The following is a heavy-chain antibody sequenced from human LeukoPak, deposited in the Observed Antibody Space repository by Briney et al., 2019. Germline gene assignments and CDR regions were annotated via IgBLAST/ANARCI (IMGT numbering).Heavy chain of an antibody. CDR1: GFTFSNYW. D-gene: IGHD4-17*01. Sequence: PGGSLRLSCAASGFTFSNYWMSWVRQAPGKGLEWVANIKEDGSEKKYVDSVKGRCTISRDNAKNSLYLQMNSPRAEDTAVYYCARAVTTALDYWGQGTLVTVSS. CDR2: IKEDGSEK. V-gene: IGHV3-7*01. CDR3: ARAVTTALDY. J-gene: IGHJ4*02.